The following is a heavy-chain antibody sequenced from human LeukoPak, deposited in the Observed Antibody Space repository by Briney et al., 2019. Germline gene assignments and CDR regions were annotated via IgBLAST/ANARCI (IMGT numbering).Heavy chain of an antibody. CDR3: ARERGGGDSYGV. D-gene: IGHD5-18*01. J-gene: IGHJ4*02. V-gene: IGHV4-31*03. Sequence: NPSETLSLTCTVSGGSISSGDYYWSWIRQHPGKGLEWIGYIYHSGSTYYNPSLKSRATISLDTSKNQFSLKLSSVTPADTAVYYCARERGGGDSYGVWGQGTLVTVSS. CDR1: GGSISSGDYY. CDR2: IYHSGST.